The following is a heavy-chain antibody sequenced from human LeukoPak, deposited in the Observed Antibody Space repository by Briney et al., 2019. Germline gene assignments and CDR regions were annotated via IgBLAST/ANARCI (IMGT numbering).Heavy chain of an antibody. D-gene: IGHD3-16*01. Sequence: GGSLRLSCAASGFTFGSYAMHWVRQAPGKGLEYVSAISSNGGSTYYANSVKGRFTISRDNSKNTLYLQMGSLRAEDMAVYYCARDPGGDPTDPADYWGQGTLVTVSS. V-gene: IGHV3-64*01. CDR1: GFTFGSYA. CDR3: ARDPGGDPTDPADY. CDR2: ISSNGGST. J-gene: IGHJ4*02.